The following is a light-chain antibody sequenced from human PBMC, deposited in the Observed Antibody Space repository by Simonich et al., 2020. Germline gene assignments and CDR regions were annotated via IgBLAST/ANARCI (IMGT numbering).Light chain of an antibody. Sequence: DIVMTQSPDSLAVSLGERATINCKSSQSVLYSSNNKNYLAWYQQKPGQPPKLLIYWASTRESGVPDRFSGSGSGTDFTLTISSLQAEDVAVYYCQQYYSTPITFGRGTQLEIK. CDR3: QQYYSTPIT. V-gene: IGKV4-1*01. J-gene: IGKJ5*01. CDR1: QSVLYSSNNKNY. CDR2: WAS.